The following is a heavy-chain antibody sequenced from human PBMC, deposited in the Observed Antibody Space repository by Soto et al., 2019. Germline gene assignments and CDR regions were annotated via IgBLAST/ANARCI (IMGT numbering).Heavy chain of an antibody. Sequence: GGSLRLSCGVSGFSFSGFAVNWVRQAPGKGLERVGRIRTKASNYATAYGAPVKGRFTISRDDSKNTAYLQINSLKIEDTAVYYCTRRRYYYYGLDVWGQGTTVTVSS. J-gene: IGHJ6*02. CDR2: IRTKASNYAT. CDR3: TRRRYYYYGLDV. D-gene: IGHD6-25*01. V-gene: IGHV3-73*01. CDR1: GFSFSGFA.